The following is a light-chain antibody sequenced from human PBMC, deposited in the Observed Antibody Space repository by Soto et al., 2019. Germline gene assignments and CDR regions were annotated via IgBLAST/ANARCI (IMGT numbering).Light chain of an antibody. CDR2: GAS. CDR3: QHYGSSPQN. V-gene: IGKV3-20*01. CDR1: QSFSSSY. Sequence: EIVLTQSPGTLSLSPGERATLSCRASQSFSSSYLAWYQQKPGQAPRLLIYGASARDTGIPDRFSGSGSGTDFTLTISRLEPEDFAVYYCQHYGSSPQNFGQGTKLEIK. J-gene: IGKJ2*01.